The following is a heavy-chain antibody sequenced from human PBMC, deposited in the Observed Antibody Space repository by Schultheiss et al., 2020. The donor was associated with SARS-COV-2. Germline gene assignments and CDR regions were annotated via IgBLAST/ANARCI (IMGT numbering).Heavy chain of an antibody. V-gene: IGHV5-51*01. CDR1: GYSFNSYW. CDR2: IYPSDSDT. J-gene: IGHJ5*02. D-gene: IGHD1-14*01. Sequence: GESLKISCKGSGYSFNSYWLGWVRQMPGKGLEWMGIIYPSDSDTRYSPSFQGQVTISADKSISTAYLQWSSLKASDTAIYYCARHHANNFDPWGQGTLVAVSS. CDR3: ARHHANNFDP.